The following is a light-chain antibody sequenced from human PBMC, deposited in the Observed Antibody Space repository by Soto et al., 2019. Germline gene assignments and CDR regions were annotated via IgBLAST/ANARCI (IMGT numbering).Light chain of an antibody. CDR3: QQYGSSPT. Sequence: EIVLTQSPGTLSLSPGERATLSCRASQSVSSSYLAWYQQKPGQAPRLLIYGASSRATGIPDRLSGSGSGTDFPLTISSLEPEDFAVYYCQQYGSSPTFGGGTKVEIK. V-gene: IGKV3-20*01. CDR1: QSVSSSY. CDR2: GAS. J-gene: IGKJ4*01.